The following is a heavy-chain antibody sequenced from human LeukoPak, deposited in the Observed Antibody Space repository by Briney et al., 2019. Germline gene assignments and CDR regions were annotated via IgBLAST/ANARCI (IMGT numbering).Heavy chain of an antibody. D-gene: IGHD3-16*02. J-gene: IGHJ5*02. CDR3: ARGGGSYQDWFDP. Sequence: PGVSLRLSCAASGFTFSDYYMSWIRQAPGKGLEWVSYISSSGYTIYYADSVKGRFTISRDNAKKSLYLQMNGLRAEDTAVYYCARGGGSYQDWFDPWGQGTLVTASS. CDR2: ISSSGYTI. CDR1: GFTFSDYY. V-gene: IGHV3-11*01.